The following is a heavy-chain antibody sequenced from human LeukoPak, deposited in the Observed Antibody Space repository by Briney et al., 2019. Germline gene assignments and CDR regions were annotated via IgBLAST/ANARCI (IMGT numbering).Heavy chain of an antibody. CDR1: GFTFSSYA. Sequence: GGSLRLSCAASGFTFSSYAMSWVRQAPGKGLEWVSAISGSGGSTYYADSVKGRFTISRDNSKNTLYLQMNSLRAEDTAVYYCAREFRGYSYGYGNYYYYGMDVWGQGTTVTVSS. J-gene: IGHJ6*02. CDR2: ISGSGGST. D-gene: IGHD5-18*01. V-gene: IGHV3-23*01. CDR3: AREFRGYSYGYGNYYYYGMDV.